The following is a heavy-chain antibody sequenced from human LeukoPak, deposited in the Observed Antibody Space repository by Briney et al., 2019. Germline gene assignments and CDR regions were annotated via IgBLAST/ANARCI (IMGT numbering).Heavy chain of an antibody. D-gene: IGHD6-13*01. CDR1: GFTFSKYG. V-gene: IGHV3-33*01. CDR3: ARLGSSWSLDY. Sequence: GGSLRLSCTASGFTFSKYGLHWVRQAPGKGLEWVAVIWYDGSNKYYADSVKGRFTISRDNSKITLYLQMNSLRAEDTAVYFCARLGSSWSLDYWGQGTLVTVSS. J-gene: IGHJ4*02. CDR2: IWYDGSNK.